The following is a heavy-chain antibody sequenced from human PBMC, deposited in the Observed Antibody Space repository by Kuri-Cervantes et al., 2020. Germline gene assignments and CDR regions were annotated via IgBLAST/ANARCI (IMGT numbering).Heavy chain of an antibody. Sequence: GGSLRLSCTASGFTFGDYAMSWVRQAPGKGLEWVGFIRSKAYGGTTEYAASVKGRFTISRDDSKSIAYLQMNSLKTEDTAVYYCTSGEWLRFGTFDYWGQGTLVTDSS. CDR1: GFTFGDYA. J-gene: IGHJ4*02. V-gene: IGHV3-49*04. CDR2: IRSKAYGGTT. CDR3: TSGEWLRFGTFDY. D-gene: IGHD5-12*01.